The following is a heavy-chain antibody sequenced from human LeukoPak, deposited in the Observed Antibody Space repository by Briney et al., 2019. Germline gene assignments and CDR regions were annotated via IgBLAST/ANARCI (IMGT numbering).Heavy chain of an antibody. V-gene: IGHV1-2*06. CDR1: GYTLTDYY. CDR3: ARDLRNSRLSSGRGYSGGY. J-gene: IGHJ4*02. D-gene: IGHD6-13*01. Sequence: ASVKVSCKASGYTLTDYYMHWVRQAPGQGLEWMGRINPNSGGTNYAQKLQGRVTMTTDTSTSTAYMELRSLRSDDTAVYYCARDLRNSRLSSGRGYSGGYWGQGTLVTVSS. CDR2: INPNSGGT.